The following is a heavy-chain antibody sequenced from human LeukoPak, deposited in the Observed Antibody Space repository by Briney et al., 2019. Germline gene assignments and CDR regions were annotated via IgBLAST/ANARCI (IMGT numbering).Heavy chain of an antibody. CDR3: ARDRRWQLAYYYMDV. Sequence: SETLSLTCAVYGGSFSGYYWSWIRQPPGKGLEWIGEINHSGSTNYNPSLKSRVTISVDTSKNQFSLKLSSVTAADTAVYYCARDRRWQLAYYYMDVWGKGTTITVS. CDR2: INHSGST. D-gene: IGHD6-6*01. J-gene: IGHJ6*03. V-gene: IGHV4-34*01. CDR1: GGSFSGYY.